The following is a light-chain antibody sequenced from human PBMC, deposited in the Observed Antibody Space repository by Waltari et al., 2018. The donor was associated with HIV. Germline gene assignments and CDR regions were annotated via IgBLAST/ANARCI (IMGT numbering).Light chain of an antibody. CDR1: QTILYSSNNKNY. CDR3: QQYFNAPYT. CDR2: WAS. J-gene: IGKJ2*01. Sequence: DIVMTQSPDSLAVSLGERATINCKSSQTILYSSNNKNYLSWYQQRPGQPPKLLIYWASTPESGVPERFSGSGSGTDFTLTISGLQAEDVALYYCQQYFNAPYTIGQGTKVEI. V-gene: IGKV4-1*01.